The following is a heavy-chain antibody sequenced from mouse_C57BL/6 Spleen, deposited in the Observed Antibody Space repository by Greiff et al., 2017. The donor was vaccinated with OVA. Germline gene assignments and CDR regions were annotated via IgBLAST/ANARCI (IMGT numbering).Heavy chain of an antibody. CDR3: ARSKRGSSGFAY. CDR2: INPYNGGT. J-gene: IGHJ3*01. D-gene: IGHD3-2*02. CDR1: GYTFTDYY. V-gene: IGHV1-19*01. Sequence: EVQLQQSGPVLVKPGASVKMSCKASGYTFTDYYMNWVKQSHGKSLEWIGVINPYNGGTSYNQKFKGKATLTVDKSSSTAYMELNSLTSEDSAVYDCARSKRGSSGFAYWGQGTLVTVSA.